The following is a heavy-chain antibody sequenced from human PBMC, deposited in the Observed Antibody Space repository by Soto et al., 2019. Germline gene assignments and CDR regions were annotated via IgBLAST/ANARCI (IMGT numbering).Heavy chain of an antibody. D-gene: IGHD1-26*01. CDR3: ARDKSGGSYGLDY. CDR2: IWYDGSNK. CDR1: GFTFSSYG. V-gene: IGHV3-33*01. J-gene: IGHJ4*02. Sequence: QVQLVESGGGVVQPGRSLRLSCAASGFTFSSYGMLWVRQAPGKGLEWVAVIWYDGSNKYYADSVKGRFTISRDNSKNTLYLQMNSLRADDTAVYYCARDKSGGSYGLDYWGQGTLVTVSS.